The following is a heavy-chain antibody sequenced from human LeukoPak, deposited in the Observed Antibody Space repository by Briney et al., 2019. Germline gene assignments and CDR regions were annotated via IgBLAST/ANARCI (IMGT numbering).Heavy chain of an antibody. CDR1: GYSFTSYG. Sequence: ASVKVSCTASGYSFTSYGISWLRQAPGQGLEWMAWISAYNGNTNYAQKLQGRVTMTTDTSTSTAYMELRSLRSDDTAVYYCARDLSTTVVTQDYWGQGTLVTVSS. CDR2: ISAYNGNT. CDR3: ARDLSTTVVTQDY. D-gene: IGHD4-23*01. V-gene: IGHV1-18*01. J-gene: IGHJ4*02.